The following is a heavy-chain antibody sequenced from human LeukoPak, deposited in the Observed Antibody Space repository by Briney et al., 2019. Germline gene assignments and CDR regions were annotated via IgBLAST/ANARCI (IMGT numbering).Heavy chain of an antibody. CDR1: GDSISGSY. V-gene: IGHV4-59*08. CDR3: ARARPPGYGDYDY. CDR2: LSYSGTT. J-gene: IGHJ4*02. D-gene: IGHD4-17*01. Sequence: SETLSLTCAVSGDSISGSYWSWIRQPPGKGLEWIGFLSYSGTTSYNPSLKSRLTISGDTSRNQFSLKLDSVTAADTAVYYCARARPPGYGDYDYWGQGTLVTVSS.